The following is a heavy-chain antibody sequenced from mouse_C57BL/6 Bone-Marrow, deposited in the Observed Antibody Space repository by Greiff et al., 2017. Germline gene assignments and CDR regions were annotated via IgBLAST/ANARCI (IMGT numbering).Heavy chain of an antibody. CDR2: IYPGSGST. J-gene: IGHJ1*03. V-gene: IGHV1-55*01. CDR3: GRSCYYGIRYFDV. CDR1: GYTFTSYW. Sequence: QVQLQQPGAELVKPGASVKMSCKASGYTFTSYWITWVKQRPGQGLEWIGDIYPGSGSTNYTEKFKSKATLTVDTSSSTAYMQLSSLASEYSAVYYCGRSCYYGIRYFDVWGTGTTVTVSS. D-gene: IGHD1-1*01.